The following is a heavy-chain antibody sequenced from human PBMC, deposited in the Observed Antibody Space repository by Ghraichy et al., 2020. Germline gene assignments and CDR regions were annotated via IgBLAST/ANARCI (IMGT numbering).Heavy chain of an antibody. CDR3: ARELGYCGGGSCYFDT. CDR1: GFTFEDYG. D-gene: IGHD2-15*01. J-gene: IGHJ4*02. CDR2: LNWNGGST. Sequence: GGSLRLSCEVSGFTFEDYGISWVRQVPGKGLEWVSGLNWNGGSTGYVDSVRGRFTISGDSAKNSLYLQMNSLRAEDTALYYCARELGYCGGGSCYFDTWGQGTLVTVSS. V-gene: IGHV3-20*04.